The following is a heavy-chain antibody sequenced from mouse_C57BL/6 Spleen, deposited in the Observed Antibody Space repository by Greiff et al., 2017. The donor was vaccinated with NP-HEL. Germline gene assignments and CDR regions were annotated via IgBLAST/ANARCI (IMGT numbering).Heavy chain of an antibody. V-gene: IGHV1-64*01. Sequence: QVQLQQPGAELVKPGASVKLSCKASGYTFTSYWMHWVKQRPGQGLEWIGMIHPNSGSTNYNEKFKSKATLTVDKSSSTAYMQLSSLTSEDSAVYYGARKVVARGDYAMDYWGQGTSVTVSS. CDR2: IHPNSGST. J-gene: IGHJ4*01. D-gene: IGHD1-1*01. CDR3: ARKVVARGDYAMDY. CDR1: GYTFTSYW.